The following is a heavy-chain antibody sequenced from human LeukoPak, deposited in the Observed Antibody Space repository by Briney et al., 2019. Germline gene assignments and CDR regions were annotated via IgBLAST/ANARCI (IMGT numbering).Heavy chain of an antibody. J-gene: IGHJ4*02. CDR1: GYTFSSYD. CDR3: ARAIRNQLLSDY. V-gene: IGHV1-8*01. CDR2: MNPNSGNT. D-gene: IGHD2-2*01. Sequence: ASVKVSCNTSGYTFSSYDVIWVRLAPGQGPEWMGWMNPNSGNTGYAQKFQGRVTMTGDTSISTAYMELSSLISDDTAVYYCARAIRNQLLSDYWGQGTLVTVSS.